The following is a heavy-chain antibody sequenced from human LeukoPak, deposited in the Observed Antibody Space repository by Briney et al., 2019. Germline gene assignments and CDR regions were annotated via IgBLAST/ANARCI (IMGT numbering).Heavy chain of an antibody. CDR3: SSGAAAGADY. J-gene: IGHJ4*02. Sequence: SETLSLTCTVSGGSISSYYWSWIRQPAGKGLEWIGRFYTSGSTNYNPSLKSRVTMSVDTSKNQFSLKLSSVTAADTAVYYCSSGAAAGADYWGQGTLVTVSS. V-gene: IGHV4-4*07. CDR2: FYTSGST. CDR1: GGSISSYY. D-gene: IGHD6-13*01.